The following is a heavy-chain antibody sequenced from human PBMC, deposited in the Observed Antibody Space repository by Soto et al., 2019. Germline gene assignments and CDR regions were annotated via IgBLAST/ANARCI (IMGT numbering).Heavy chain of an antibody. CDR3: ARVGKLELQGGAFDI. D-gene: IGHD1-7*01. V-gene: IGHV4-38-2*01. J-gene: IGHJ3*02. Sequence: SETLSLTCAVSGYSISSGLYWGWIRQPPGKGLEWIGTIYRGGITYYNPSLKSRVTISIDTSKNHFSLRLSSVTAADTAVYYCARVGKLELQGGAFDIWGQGTMVTVSS. CDR1: GYSISSGLY. CDR2: IYRGGIT.